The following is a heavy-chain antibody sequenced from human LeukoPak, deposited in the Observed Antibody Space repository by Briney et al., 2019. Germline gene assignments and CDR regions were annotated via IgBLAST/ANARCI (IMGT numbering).Heavy chain of an antibody. Sequence: SETLSLTCAIYGGFDIYYWTIVRQPPGKGLEWIGETTFRGKTNYNPSLKSRVTISVDRTTQQFSLRLTSVTVADTAVYYCAGYGGDWYPDSWGQGTLVIVSS. CDR1: GGFDIYY. D-gene: IGHD6-19*01. V-gene: IGHV4-34*01. CDR2: TTFRGKT. J-gene: IGHJ4*02. CDR3: AGYGGDWYPDS.